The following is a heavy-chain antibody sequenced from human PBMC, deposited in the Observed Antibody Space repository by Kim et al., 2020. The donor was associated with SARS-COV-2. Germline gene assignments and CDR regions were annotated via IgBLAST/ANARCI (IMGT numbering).Heavy chain of an antibody. CDR1: GGSISSYY. Sequence: SETLSLTCTVSGGSISSYYWSWIRQPAGKGLEWIGRIYTSGSTNYNPSLKSRVTMSVDTSKNQFSLKLSSVTAADTAVYYCAREVPEYSSSSAGWFDPWGQGTLVTVSS. J-gene: IGHJ5*02. D-gene: IGHD6-6*01. CDR2: IYTSGST. V-gene: IGHV4-4*07. CDR3: AREVPEYSSSSAGWFDP.